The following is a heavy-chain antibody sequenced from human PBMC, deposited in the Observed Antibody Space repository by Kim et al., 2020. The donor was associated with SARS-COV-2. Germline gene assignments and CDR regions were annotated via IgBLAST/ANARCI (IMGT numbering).Heavy chain of an antibody. CDR2: ISYDGSNK. CDR3: ASEGGYGDFDY. Sequence: LSLTCAASGFTFSSYAMHWVHQAPGKGLEWVAVISYDGSNKYYADSVKGRFTISRDNSKNTLYLQMNSLRAEDTAVYYCASEGGYGDFDYWGQGTLVTVSS. V-gene: IGHV3-30*04. CDR1: GFTFSSYA. J-gene: IGHJ4*02. D-gene: IGHD5-12*01.